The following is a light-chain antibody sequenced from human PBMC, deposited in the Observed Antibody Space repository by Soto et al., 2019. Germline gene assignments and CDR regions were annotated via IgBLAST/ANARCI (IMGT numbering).Light chain of an antibody. CDR1: SSDVGGYNY. J-gene: IGLJ1*01. CDR3: SSYTSSSTYYG. CDR2: EVS. Sequence: QSALTQPASVSGSPGQSITISCTGTSSDVGGYNYVSWYQQHPGKAPKLMIYEVSNRPSGVSNRFSGSKSGNTASLTISGLQAEDEADYYCSSYTSSSTYYGFGTGTKVTV. V-gene: IGLV2-14*01.